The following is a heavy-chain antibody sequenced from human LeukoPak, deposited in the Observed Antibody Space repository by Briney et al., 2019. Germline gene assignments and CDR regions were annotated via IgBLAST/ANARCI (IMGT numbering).Heavy chain of an antibody. J-gene: IGHJ4*02. V-gene: IGHV3-23*01. CDR1: GFTFSSYA. CDR3: ARVVSVASYYFDF. CDR2: TSGSGGST. Sequence: GGSLRLSCAASGFTFSSYAMSWVRQAPGKGLEWVSATSGSGGSTYYADSVKGRFTISRDNAKNSLFLQMNSLRANDTAVYYCARVVSVASYYFDFWGQGSLVTVSS. D-gene: IGHD6-19*01.